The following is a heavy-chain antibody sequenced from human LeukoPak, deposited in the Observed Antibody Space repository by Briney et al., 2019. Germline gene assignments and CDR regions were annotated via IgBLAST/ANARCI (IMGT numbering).Heavy chain of an antibody. CDR1: GFTFSSYG. CDR2: ISGSGGST. Sequence: GGSLRLSCAASGFTFSSYGMSWVRQAPGKGLEWVSVISGSGGSTYYADSVKGRFTISRDNSKNTLYLQMNSLRAEDTAVYYCAKTPYGDYAGGYFDYWGQGTLVTVSS. V-gene: IGHV3-23*01. CDR3: AKTPYGDYAGGYFDY. J-gene: IGHJ4*02. D-gene: IGHD4-17*01.